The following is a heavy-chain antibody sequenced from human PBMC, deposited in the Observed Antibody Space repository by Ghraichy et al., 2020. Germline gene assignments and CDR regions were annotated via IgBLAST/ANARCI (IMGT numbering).Heavy chain of an antibody. Sequence: TLSLTCTVSGGSFGYDYWSWIRQSPGKGLEWIGYIYYSGSTNYNPSLESRVTMSIDTSKNQFSLKLTSVTAADTAVYYCAKQGSGGFHPWGQGTLVTVSS. CDR1: GGSFGYDY. J-gene: IGHJ5*02. CDR2: IYYSGST. V-gene: IGHV4-59*08. CDR3: AKQGSGGFHP. D-gene: IGHD3-10*01.